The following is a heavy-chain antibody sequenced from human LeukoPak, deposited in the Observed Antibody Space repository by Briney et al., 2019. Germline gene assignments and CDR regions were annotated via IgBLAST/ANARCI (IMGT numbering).Heavy chain of an antibody. CDR2: INPNSGGT. CDR1: GDTFSSSS. Sequence: ASVYLTCNVSGDTFSSSSYYWVRQAPGQGHGWMGWINPNSGGTNYAQKFQGRVTMTRDTSISTAYMELSRLRSDDTAVEYCASWIPRGTGGGHWGQGTLVTVSS. D-gene: IGHD3-16*01. CDR3: ASWIPRGTGGGH. V-gene: IGHV1-2*02. J-gene: IGHJ4*02.